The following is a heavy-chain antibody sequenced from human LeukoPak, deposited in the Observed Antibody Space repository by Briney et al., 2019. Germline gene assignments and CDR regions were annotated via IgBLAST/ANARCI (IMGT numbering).Heavy chain of an antibody. J-gene: IGHJ4*02. V-gene: IGHV3-23*01. CDR3: AKAFGYSSSWYWGGFDY. Sequence: GGSLRLSCAASGFTFSSYAMSWVRQAPGKGLEWASAISGSGGSTYYADSVKGRFTISRDNSKNTLYLQMNSLRAEDTAVYYCAKAFGYSSSWYWGGFDYWGQGTLVTVSS. CDR2: ISGSGGST. CDR1: GFTFSSYA. D-gene: IGHD6-13*01.